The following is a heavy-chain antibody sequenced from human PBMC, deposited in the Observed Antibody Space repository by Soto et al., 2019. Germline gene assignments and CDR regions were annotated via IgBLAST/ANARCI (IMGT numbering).Heavy chain of an antibody. CDR2: ISHSGGT. J-gene: IGHJ6*03. D-gene: IGHD3-10*01. CDR1: GGSFSDYY. Sequence: PSETLSLTCAVYGGSFSDYYWSWIRQPPGKGLEWIGEISHSGGTKCNPSLKSRVTISVDTSKKQFSLKLSSVTAADTAVYYCASGGNYYYMDVWDKGTTVTVSS. CDR3: ASGGNYYYMDV. V-gene: IGHV4-34*01.